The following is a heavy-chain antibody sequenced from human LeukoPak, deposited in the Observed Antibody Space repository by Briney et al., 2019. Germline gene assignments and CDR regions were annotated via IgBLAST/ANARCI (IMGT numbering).Heavy chain of an antibody. J-gene: IGHJ4*02. CDR2: IKQDGSEK. V-gene: IGHV3-7*01. D-gene: IGHD6-6*01. CDR3: ARGMLDRQLVQLYYFDY. Sequence: GGSLRLSCAAASGFTISRFWMNWVRQAPGKGLEWVANIKQDGSEKYYVDSVKGRFTISRDNAKNSLYLQMNSLRAEDTAVYYCARGMLDRQLVQLYYFDYWGQGTLVTVSS. CDR1: GFTISRFW.